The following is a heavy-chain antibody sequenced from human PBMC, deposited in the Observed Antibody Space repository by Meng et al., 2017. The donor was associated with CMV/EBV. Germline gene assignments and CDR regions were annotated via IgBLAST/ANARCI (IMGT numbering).Heavy chain of an antibody. J-gene: IGHJ6*02. D-gene: IGHD6-6*01. CDR3: ARDTSSSSEFGYYYYGMDV. V-gene: IGHV1-69*04. CDR2: IIPILGIA. Sequence: SVKVSCKASGGTFSSYTISWVRQAPGQGLEWMGRIIPILGIANYAQKFQGRATITADKSTSTAYMELSSLRSEDTAVYYCARDTSSSSEFGYYYYGMDVWGQGTTVTVSS. CDR1: GGTFSSYT.